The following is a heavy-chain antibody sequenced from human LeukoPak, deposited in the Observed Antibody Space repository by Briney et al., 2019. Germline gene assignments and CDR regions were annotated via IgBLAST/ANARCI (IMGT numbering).Heavy chain of an antibody. D-gene: IGHD5-12*01. Sequence: GGSLRLSCAASGFTFSSYAMSWVRQAPRKGLEWVSAISGSGGSTYYADSVKGRFTISRDNSKNTLYLQMNSLRAEDTAVYYCAKDSPPYLVATIIGYSYHEGYFDYWGQGTLVTVSS. CDR1: GFTFSSYA. CDR3: AKDSPPYLVATIIGYSYHEGYFDY. CDR2: ISGSGGST. J-gene: IGHJ4*02. V-gene: IGHV3-23*01.